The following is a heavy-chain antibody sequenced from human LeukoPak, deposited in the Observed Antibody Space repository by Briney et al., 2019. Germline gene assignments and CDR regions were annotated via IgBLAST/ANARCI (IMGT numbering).Heavy chain of an antibody. J-gene: IGHJ3*02. Sequence: GGSLRLSCAASGFTFSNFAMSWVRQAPGKGLEWVSSISGSGGSTYYADSVKGRFTISRDNSKNTLYLHMNSLRAEDTAVYYCARDPRCSSTSCAAAFDIWGQGTMVTVSS. CDR2: ISGSGGST. CDR1: GFTFSNFA. D-gene: IGHD2-2*01. CDR3: ARDPRCSSTSCAAAFDI. V-gene: IGHV3-23*01.